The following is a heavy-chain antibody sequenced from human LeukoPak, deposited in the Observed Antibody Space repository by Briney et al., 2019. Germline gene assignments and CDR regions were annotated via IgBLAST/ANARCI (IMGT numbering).Heavy chain of an antibody. D-gene: IGHD6-6*01. V-gene: IGHV3-7*01. CDR1: GFTFSTYY. CDR2: IKQDGSEK. J-gene: IGHJ4*02. CDR3: ARPLSGYSSSLGY. Sequence: PGGSLRLSCAASGFTFSTYYMSWVRQAPGTGLEWVANIKQDGSEKYYVDSVKGRFTISRDNAKNTLYLQMNSLRAEDTAVYYCARPLSGYSSSLGYWGQGTLVTVSS.